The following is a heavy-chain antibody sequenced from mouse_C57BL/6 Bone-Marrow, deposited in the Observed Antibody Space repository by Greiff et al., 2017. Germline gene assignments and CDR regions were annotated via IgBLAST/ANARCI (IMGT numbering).Heavy chain of an antibody. CDR1: GFNIKDYY. Sequence: EVQLQQSGAELVKPGASVKLSCTASGFNIKDYYIHWVQQRTEKGLEWIGRIDPEDGETKYSQKFQDKATITANTSSNTAYLQLSSRTSEDTAVYYCTRSLIYYGTNYWGQGTTLTVSS. D-gene: IGHD1-1*01. CDR3: TRSLIYYGTNY. J-gene: IGHJ2*01. CDR2: IDPEDGET. V-gene: IGHV14-2*01.